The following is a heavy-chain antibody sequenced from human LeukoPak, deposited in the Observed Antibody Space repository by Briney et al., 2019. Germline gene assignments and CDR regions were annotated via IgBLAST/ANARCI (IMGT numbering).Heavy chain of an antibody. CDR3: ARDPAQVGATPFFDY. V-gene: IGHV3-48*01. CDR2: ISSSSSTI. J-gene: IGHJ4*02. D-gene: IGHD1-26*01. Sequence: PGGSLRLSCAASGFTFSSYNMNWVRQAPGKGLEWVSYISSSSSTIYYADSVKGRFTISRDNAKNSLYLQMNSLRAEDTAVYYCARDPAQVGATPFFDYWGQGTLVTVSS. CDR1: GFTFSSYN.